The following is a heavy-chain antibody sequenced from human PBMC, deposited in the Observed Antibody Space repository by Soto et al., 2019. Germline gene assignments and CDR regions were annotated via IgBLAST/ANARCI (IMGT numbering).Heavy chain of an antibody. CDR1: VGSISSYY. D-gene: IGHD3-10*01. V-gene: IGHV4-59*01. J-gene: IGHJ5*02. CDR3: AREFGWLDP. Sequence: PSETLSIACTFSVGSISSYYWSWIRQPPGKGLEWIGYIYYSRSTNYNPSLKSRVTISVDTSKNQFSLKLSSLSAVDTAVYYCAREFGWLDPWCQGTLVTV. CDR2: IYYSRST.